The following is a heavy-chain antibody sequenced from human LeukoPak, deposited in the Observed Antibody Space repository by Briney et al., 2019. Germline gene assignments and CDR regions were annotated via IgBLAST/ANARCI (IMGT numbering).Heavy chain of an antibody. CDR3: AREDSSDLTRFDP. J-gene: IGHJ5*02. V-gene: IGHV3-30*01. Sequence: SVKDRFTISRDDSKNTLFLQMNSLRPEDTAIYYCAREDSSDLTRFDPWGQGTLVTVSS. D-gene: IGHD6-19*01.